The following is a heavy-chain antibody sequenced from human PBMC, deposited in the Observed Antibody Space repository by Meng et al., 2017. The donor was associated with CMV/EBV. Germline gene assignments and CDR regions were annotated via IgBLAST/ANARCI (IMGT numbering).Heavy chain of an antibody. CDR2: IYSGGST. Sequence: GEFLKISCAASGFTVSSNYMSWVRQAPGKGLEWVSVIYSGGSTYYADSVKGRFTISRDNSKNTLYLQMNSLRAEDTAVYYCARVGPIIAARPGAFDIWGQGTMVTVSS. CDR3: ARVGPIIAARPGAFDI. CDR1: GFTVSSNY. V-gene: IGHV3-53*01. J-gene: IGHJ3*02. D-gene: IGHD6-6*01.